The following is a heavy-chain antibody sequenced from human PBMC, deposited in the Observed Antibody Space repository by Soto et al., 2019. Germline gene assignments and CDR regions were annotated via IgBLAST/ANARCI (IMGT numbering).Heavy chain of an antibody. Sequence: QVQLQESGPGLVKPSQTLSLTCTVSGGSISSGGNYWAWIRQHPGKGLEWIGYIYYSGSTNYNPSLXSXVXIXPDTSKNQFSLTLNSVTAADTAVYYCAREQGYYFDCWGQGTLVTVSS. CDR2: IYYSGST. V-gene: IGHV4-31*03. J-gene: IGHJ4*02. CDR1: GGSISSGGNY. CDR3: AREQGYYFDC.